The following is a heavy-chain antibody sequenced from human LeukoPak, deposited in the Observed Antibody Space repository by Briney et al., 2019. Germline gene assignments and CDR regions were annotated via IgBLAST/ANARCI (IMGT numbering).Heavy chain of an antibody. J-gene: IGHJ6*03. CDR3: ARDLAVTRIYYYHYMDV. CDR1: GFTFSDYY. Sequence: GGSLRLSCAASGFTFSDYYMNWIRQAPGKGLEWVSYISSSGSTIYYADSVKGRFTISRDNAKNSLYLQMNSLRAEDTAVYYCARDLAVTRIYYYHYMDVWGKGTTVTVSS. CDR2: ISSSGSTI. V-gene: IGHV3-11*01. D-gene: IGHD4-17*01.